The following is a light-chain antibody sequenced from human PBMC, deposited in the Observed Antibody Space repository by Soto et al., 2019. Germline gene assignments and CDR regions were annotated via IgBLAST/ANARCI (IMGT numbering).Light chain of an antibody. CDR2: TAS. Sequence: EIVLTQSPATLSVSPGERATLSCRASQGVNSDLVWYQQKPGQAPKLLMFTASARATGIPARFTGGGSETNFTLTISSPQPEDSAVYYCQQFNTWPFTFGPGTKVEIK. CDR3: QQFNTWPFT. V-gene: IGKV3D-15*01. CDR1: QGVNSD. J-gene: IGKJ3*01.